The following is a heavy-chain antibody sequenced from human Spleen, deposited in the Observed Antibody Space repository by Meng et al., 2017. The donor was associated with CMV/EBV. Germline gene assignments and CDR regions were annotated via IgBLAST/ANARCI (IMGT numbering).Heavy chain of an antibody. V-gene: IGHV3-23*01. CDR2: ISGSGGST. CDR1: GFTFSAYA. J-gene: IGHJ6*02. Sequence: GGSLRLSCAASGFTFSAYAMNWVRRAPGKGLEWVSSISGSGGSTYYADSVRGHFTIYRDNSKNTLYLQMNSLRADDTAVYYCTKGVGHLLKNGVLPVAATADVWGQGTTVTVSS. CDR3: TKGVGHLLKNGVLPVAATADV. D-gene: IGHD2-2*01.